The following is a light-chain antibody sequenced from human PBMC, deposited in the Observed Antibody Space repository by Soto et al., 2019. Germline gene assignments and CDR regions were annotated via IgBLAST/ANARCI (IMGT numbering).Light chain of an antibody. CDR1: QTITRW. Sequence: DIQMTQSPSTLSASVGDRLTIHCRASQTITRWMAWYQQKPGKAPKLLIYDASTLESGVPSRFSGSGSGTDFTLTISSLQPEDFATYYCQQSYSTPTWTFGQGTKVDIK. V-gene: IGKV1-39*01. J-gene: IGKJ1*01. CDR3: QQSYSTPTWT. CDR2: DAS.